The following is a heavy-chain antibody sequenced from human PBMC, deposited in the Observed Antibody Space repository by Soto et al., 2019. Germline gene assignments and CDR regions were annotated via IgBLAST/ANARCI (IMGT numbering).Heavy chain of an antibody. CDR1: GFTFSNYG. CDR2: IWYDGSNK. Sequence: GGSLRLSCAASGFTFSNYGMHWVRQAPGKGLEWVAVIWYDGSNKYYADSVKGRFAISRDTSKKTLYLQMDSLRAEDTAVYYCAREYSSSFDFWGQGTLVTVSS. CDR3: AREYSSSFDF. D-gene: IGHD6-19*01. V-gene: IGHV3-33*01. J-gene: IGHJ4*02.